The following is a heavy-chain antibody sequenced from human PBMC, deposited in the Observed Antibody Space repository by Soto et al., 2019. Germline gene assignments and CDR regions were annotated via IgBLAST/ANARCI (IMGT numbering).Heavy chain of an antibody. V-gene: IGHV4-34*01. J-gene: IGHJ4*02. CDR2: INHSGST. Sequence: SETLSLTCAVYGGSFSDYYWRRIRQPPGKGLGWIGEINHSGSTKYNPSLKSRVTISVDTSKNQFSLKLSSVTAADTAVYYCVSQRPTVATFDYWGQGTLVTVSS. CDR3: VSQRPTVATFDY. D-gene: IGHD4-17*01. CDR1: GGSFSDYY.